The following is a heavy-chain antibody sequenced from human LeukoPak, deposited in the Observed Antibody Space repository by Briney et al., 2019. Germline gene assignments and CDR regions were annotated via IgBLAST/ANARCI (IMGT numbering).Heavy chain of an antibody. J-gene: IGHJ4*02. D-gene: IGHD3-22*01. V-gene: IGHV4-34*01. CDR2: INHSGST. CDR3: ARGEEGYDSSGYYYYFDY. CDR1: GGSFSGYY. Sequence: SETLSLTCAVYGGSFSGYYWSWIRQPPGKGLEWIGEINHSGSTNYNPSLKSRVTISVDTSKNQFSLKVRSVTAADTAVYYCARGEEGYDSSGYYYYFDYWGQGTLVTVSS.